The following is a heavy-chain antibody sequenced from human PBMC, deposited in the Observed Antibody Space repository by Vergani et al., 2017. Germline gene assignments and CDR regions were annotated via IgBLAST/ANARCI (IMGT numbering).Heavy chain of an antibody. Sequence: QVQLVESGGGVVQPGGSLRLSCAASGFTFSSYGMHWVRQAPGKGLEWVAFIRYDGSNKYYADSVKGRFTISRDNSKNTLYLQMNSLRAEDTAVYYCARGPRLRFLEWLGGMDVWGQGTTVTVSS. V-gene: IGHV3-30*02. CDR2: IRYDGSNK. D-gene: IGHD3-3*01. CDR1: GFTFSSYG. J-gene: IGHJ6*02. CDR3: ARGPRLRFLEWLGGMDV.